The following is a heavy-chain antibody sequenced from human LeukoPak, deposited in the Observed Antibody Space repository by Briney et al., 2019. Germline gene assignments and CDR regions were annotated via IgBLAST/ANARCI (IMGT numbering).Heavy chain of an antibody. CDR2: IYYSGST. J-gene: IGHJ4*02. D-gene: IGHD3-22*01. Sequence: SETLSLTCTVSGGSISGYYWSWIRQPPGKGLEWIGYIYYSGSTNYNPSLKSRVTISVDTSKSQFSLKLSSVTAADTAVYYCARVGGYAGFDYWGQGTLVTVSS. CDR3: ARVGGYAGFDY. V-gene: IGHV4-59*01. CDR1: GGSISGYY.